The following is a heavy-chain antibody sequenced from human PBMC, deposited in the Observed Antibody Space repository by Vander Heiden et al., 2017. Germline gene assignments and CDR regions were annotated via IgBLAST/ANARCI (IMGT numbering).Heavy chain of an antibody. CDR1: GFTFSNYW. CDR3: ARGGFDHAFDM. J-gene: IGHJ3*02. Sequence: EVQLVESGGDLVQPGGSLRLSCAASGFTFSNYWIHWVRQAPGKGLVGVSRVNNDGSHAIYADSVKGRFTISRDNAKNTLYLQMNSLRAEDTAMYYCARGGFDHAFDMWGRGTKVTVSS. V-gene: IGHV3-74*01. D-gene: IGHD6-25*01. CDR2: VNNDGSHA.